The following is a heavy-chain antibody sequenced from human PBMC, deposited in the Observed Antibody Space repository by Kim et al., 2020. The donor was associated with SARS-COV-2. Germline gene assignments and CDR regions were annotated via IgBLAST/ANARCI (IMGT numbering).Heavy chain of an antibody. V-gene: IGHV3-23*01. D-gene: IGHD3-10*01. CDR1: GFTFSSYA. CDR3: AMSPQNYYDSGSPDY. J-gene: IGHJ4*02. CDR2: MSGSGGST. Sequence: GGSLRLSCTASGFTFSSYAMNWVRQAPGKGLEWVSAMSGSGGSTYYADSVKGRFTISRDNSKSTVYLQMNSLRAEDTAVYYCAMSPQNYYDSGSPDYWGQGTLVTVSS.